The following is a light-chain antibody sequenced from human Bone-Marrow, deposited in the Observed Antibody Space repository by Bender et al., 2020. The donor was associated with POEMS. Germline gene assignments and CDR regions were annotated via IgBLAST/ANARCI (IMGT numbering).Light chain of an antibody. CDR3: ASYAGSFTVV. CDR2: ELS. J-gene: IGLJ2*01. V-gene: IGLV2-14*01. Sequence: QSALTQPASVSGSPGQSITISCTGTSSDVGGYNYVSWYQQHPGKAPKVMIYELSKRPSGLSFRFTGSKSGNTASLTISGLQAEDEADYYCASYAGSFTVVFGGGTKLTVL. CDR1: SSDVGGYNY.